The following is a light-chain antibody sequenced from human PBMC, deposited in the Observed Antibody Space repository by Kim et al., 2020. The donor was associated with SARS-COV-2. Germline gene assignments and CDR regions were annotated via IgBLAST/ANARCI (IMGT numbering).Light chain of an antibody. J-gene: IGKJ2*03. V-gene: IGKV1-39*01. Sequence: VGDRVTITCRASQSISSYLNWYQQKPGKAPELLIYATSSLQSGVPSRCSGSGSGTDVTLTISSLQPEDFATYYCQQSYSTPYSFGQGTRLEI. CDR3: QQSYSTPYS. CDR1: QSISSY. CDR2: ATS.